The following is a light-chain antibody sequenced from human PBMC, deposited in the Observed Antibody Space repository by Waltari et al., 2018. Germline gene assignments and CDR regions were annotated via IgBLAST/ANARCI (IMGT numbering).Light chain of an antibody. J-gene: IGKJ1*01. CDR3: QQYYDYPRT. CDR1: QGIGSY. V-gene: IGKV1-8*01. CDR2: AAS. Sequence: AIRITQSPSSLSASTGDRFTTSCRASQGIGSYLAWYQQKPGRAPNLLIYAASTLQSGVPSRFSGGGSGTDFTLTITCLQSEDFATYYCQQYYDYPRTFGQGTKVEIK.